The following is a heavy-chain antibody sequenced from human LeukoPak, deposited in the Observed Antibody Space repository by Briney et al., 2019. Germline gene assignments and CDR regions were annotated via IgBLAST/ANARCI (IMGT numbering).Heavy chain of an antibody. J-gene: IGHJ4*02. CDR2: IYYSGSN. CDR1: GFTISSYY. Sequence: SETLSLTCTVSGFTISSYYWSWIRQPPGKGLEWIGYIYYSGSNNYNPSLKSRVTISVDTSKYQYTLKLRSVTAADKAVYYCARSRRGSGWYYYWGQGTLVTVSS. V-gene: IGHV4-59*01. D-gene: IGHD6-19*01. CDR3: ARSRRGSGWYYY.